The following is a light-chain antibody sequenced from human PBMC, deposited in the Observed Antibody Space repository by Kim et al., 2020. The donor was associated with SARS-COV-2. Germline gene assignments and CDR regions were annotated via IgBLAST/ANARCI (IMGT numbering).Light chain of an antibody. CDR2: YDR. J-gene: IGLJ3*02. V-gene: IGLV3-21*04. Sequence: APGKTARITCGGNNIGSKSVPWYQQKPGQAPVLVIHYDRDRPSGIPERFSGSNSGNTATLTISRVEAGDEADYYCQVWDSSSDHRVFGGGTKLTVL. CDR3: QVWDSSSDHRV. CDR1: NIGSKS.